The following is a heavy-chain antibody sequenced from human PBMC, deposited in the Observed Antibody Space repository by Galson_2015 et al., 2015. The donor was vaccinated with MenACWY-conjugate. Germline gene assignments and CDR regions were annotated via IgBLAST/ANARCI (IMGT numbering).Heavy chain of an antibody. J-gene: IGHJ4*02. D-gene: IGHD6-13*01. Sequence: SVKVSCKASGYTFTDYPINWVRQAPGQGLEWMGWINTNTGNPTFAQGFTGRFVFSLDTSVSTAFLEISSLKAEDTAVYYCARKRGDTSSRFYFDYWGQGSLVTVSS. CDR2: INTNTGNP. V-gene: IGHV7-4-1*02. CDR3: ARKRGDTSSRFYFDY. CDR1: GYTFTDYP.